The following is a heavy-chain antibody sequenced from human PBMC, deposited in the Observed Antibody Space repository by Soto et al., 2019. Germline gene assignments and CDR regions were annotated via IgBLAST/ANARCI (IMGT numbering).Heavy chain of an antibody. V-gene: IGHV3-33*01. CDR3: ARDLDYDFDY. D-gene: IGHD3-3*01. CDR2: IWYDGSNK. J-gene: IGHJ4*02. CDR1: GFTFSSYG. Sequence: QVQLVESGGGVVQPGRSLRLSCAASGFTFSSYGMHWVRQAPGKGLEWVAVIWYDGSNKYYADSVKGRFTISRDNSKNTLYLQMNSLRADDTAVYYCARDLDYDFDYWGQGTLVTVSS.